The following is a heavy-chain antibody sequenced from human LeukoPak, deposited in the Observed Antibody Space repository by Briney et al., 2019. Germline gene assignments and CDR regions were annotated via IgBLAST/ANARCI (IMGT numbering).Heavy chain of an antibody. CDR2: IYSGGST. CDR3: AKGGVGYCSGGSCYSRWFDP. V-gene: IGHV3-53*01. D-gene: IGHD2-15*01. Sequence: GGSLRLSCAASGFTVSSNYMSWVRQAPGKGLEWVSVIYSGGSTYYADSVKGRFTISRDNSKNTLYLQMNSLRAEDTAVYYCAKGGVGYCSGGSCYSRWFDPWGQGTLVTVSS. CDR1: GFTVSSNY. J-gene: IGHJ5*02.